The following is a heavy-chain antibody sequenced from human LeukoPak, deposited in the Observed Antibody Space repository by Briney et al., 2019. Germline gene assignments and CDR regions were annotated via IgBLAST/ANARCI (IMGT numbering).Heavy chain of an antibody. Sequence: SETLSLTCTVSGTSISSSAYYWGWIRQVPGKGLEWIGSIYYSGTAYYNPSLESRVTISEDTSRSRFSLMLTSVTAADTAVYYCARQAPDYYYYYMDVWGQGTTVIVAS. CDR2: IYYSGTA. CDR3: ARQAPDYYYYYMDV. CDR1: GTSISSSAYY. V-gene: IGHV4-39*01. J-gene: IGHJ6*03.